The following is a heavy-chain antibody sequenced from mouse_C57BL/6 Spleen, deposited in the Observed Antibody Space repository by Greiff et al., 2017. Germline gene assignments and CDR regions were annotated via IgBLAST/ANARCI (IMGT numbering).Heavy chain of an antibody. D-gene: IGHD1-1*01. CDR1: GYTFTDYE. Sequence: QVQLQQSGAELVRPGASVTLSCKASGYTFTDYEMHWVKQTPVHGLEWIGAIDPETGGTAYNQKFKGKAILTADKSSSTAYMELRSLTSEDSAVYYCTTYGSSPWFAYWGQGTLVTVSA. CDR2: IDPETGGT. CDR3: TTYGSSPWFAY. V-gene: IGHV1-15*01. J-gene: IGHJ3*01.